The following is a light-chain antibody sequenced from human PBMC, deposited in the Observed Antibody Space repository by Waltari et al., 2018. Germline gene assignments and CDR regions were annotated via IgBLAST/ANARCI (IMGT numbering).Light chain of an antibody. CDR3: QEYYRSPLT. Sequence: DIVMTQSPDFLAVSLGERATITCKSSQTVFHNSNNKTFLAWYRQKPGQPPKLLIYWASSRAAGFPERIIGGGSATDFTLTINSLQAEDVAVYDCQEYYRSPLTFGGGTKVEIK. CDR1: QTVFHNSNNKTF. J-gene: IGKJ4*01. V-gene: IGKV4-1*01. CDR2: WAS.